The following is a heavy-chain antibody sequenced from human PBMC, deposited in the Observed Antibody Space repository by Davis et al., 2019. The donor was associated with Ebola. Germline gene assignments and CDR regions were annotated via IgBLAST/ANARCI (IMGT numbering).Heavy chain of an antibody. CDR2: IYSGGDT. CDR3: ARVPSDEMSKILGGWYFDL. V-gene: IGHV3-53*04. Sequence: GESLKISCAASGFTVSTNYMSWVRQAPGKGLEWVSIIYSGGDTYYADSVKGRFTISRHNSKNTLYLQMNSLTTEDTAVYYCARVPSDEMSKILGGWYFDLWGRGTLVSVSS. D-gene: IGHD5/OR15-5a*01. J-gene: IGHJ2*01. CDR1: GFTVSTNY.